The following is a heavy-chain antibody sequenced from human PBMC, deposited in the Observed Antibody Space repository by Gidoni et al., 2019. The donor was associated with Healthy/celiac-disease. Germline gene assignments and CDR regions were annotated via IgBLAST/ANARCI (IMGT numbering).Heavy chain of an antibody. D-gene: IGHD1-26*01. Sequence: QLPLQESGPGLVKPSETLSLTCTVSGGSISSSSYYWGWIRQPPGKGLEWIGSIYYSGSTYYNPSSKSRVTISVDTSKNQFSLKLSSVTAADTAVYYCARHVSPSRIVGALNWFDPWGQGTLVTVSS. V-gene: IGHV4-39*01. CDR1: GGSISSSSYY. J-gene: IGHJ5*02. CDR3: ARHVSPSRIVGALNWFDP. CDR2: IYYSGST.